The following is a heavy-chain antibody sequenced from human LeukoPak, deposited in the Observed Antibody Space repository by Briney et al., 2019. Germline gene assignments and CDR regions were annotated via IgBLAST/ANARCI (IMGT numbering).Heavy chain of an antibody. D-gene: IGHD5-12*01. Sequence: SETLSLTCAVYGGSFSGYYWSWIRHPPGKGLEWIGEINHSGSTNYNPSLKSRVTISVDTSKNQFSLKLSSVTAADTAVYYCARRRRLNWFDPWGQGTLVTVPS. CDR3: ARRRRLNWFDP. V-gene: IGHV4-34*01. CDR2: INHSGST. J-gene: IGHJ5*02. CDR1: GGSFSGYY.